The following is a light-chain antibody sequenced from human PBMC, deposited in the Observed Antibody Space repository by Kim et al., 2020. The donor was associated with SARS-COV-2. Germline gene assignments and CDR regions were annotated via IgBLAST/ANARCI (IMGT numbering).Light chain of an antibody. CDR2: SAS. V-gene: IGKV1-9*01. Sequence: GDRVTITCRASLDISTSLAWYQQKPGKAPRLIIYSASILQSGVPSRFRGSGYGADFTPTITNLQPEDFATYHCLQLSSYPVTLGGGTKV. CDR3: LQLSSYPVT. J-gene: IGKJ4*01. CDR1: LDISTS.